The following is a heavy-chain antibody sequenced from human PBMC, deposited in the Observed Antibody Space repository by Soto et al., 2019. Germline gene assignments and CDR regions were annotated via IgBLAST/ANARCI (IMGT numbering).Heavy chain of an antibody. D-gene: IGHD5-12*01. CDR1: GDSFNDYY. CDR3: ARESGGATATLDYYYFYMDV. Sequence: QVQLVQSGAEVRKPGASVTVSCRSSGDSFNDYYIHWVRQAPGQGFEWMGWINPNGGVTKYAQKFRGWVSMTRDTSIRTVYLQLGRLRSDDTAVYYCARESGGATATLDYYYFYMDVWGTGTTVTVSS. V-gene: IGHV1-2*04. J-gene: IGHJ6*03. CDR2: INPNGGVT.